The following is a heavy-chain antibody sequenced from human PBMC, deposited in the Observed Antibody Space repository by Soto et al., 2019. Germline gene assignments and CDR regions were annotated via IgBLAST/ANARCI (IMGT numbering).Heavy chain of an antibody. Sequence: ASVKVSCKASGYTFTSYGISWVRQAPGQGLEWMGWISAYFGNTNYAQKFQGRVTMTADKSTSTAYMELRSLRSDDTAVYYCAIKGVYYYYGMDVWGQGTTVTVSS. CDR1: GYTFTSYG. CDR2: ISAYFGNT. D-gene: IGHD3-10*01. V-gene: IGHV1-18*01. CDR3: AIKGVYYYYGMDV. J-gene: IGHJ6*02.